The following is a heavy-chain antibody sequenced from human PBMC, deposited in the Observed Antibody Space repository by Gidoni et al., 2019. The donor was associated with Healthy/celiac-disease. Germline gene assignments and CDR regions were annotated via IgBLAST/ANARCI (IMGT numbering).Heavy chain of an antibody. CDR1: GGSISSYY. V-gene: IGHV4-59*01. D-gene: IGHD3-10*01. CDR2: IAYRWST. J-gene: IGHJ4*02. CDR3: ASLPRGSRAFFDY. Sequence: QVQLPEQGPGLVKPSETLSLTRTVSGGSISSYYWIWIRQPPGKGLAWIGYIAYRWSTNYNPSRKSRVTISVDTSKNQFSLKLSSVTAADTAVYYCASLPRGSRAFFDYWGQGTLVTVSS.